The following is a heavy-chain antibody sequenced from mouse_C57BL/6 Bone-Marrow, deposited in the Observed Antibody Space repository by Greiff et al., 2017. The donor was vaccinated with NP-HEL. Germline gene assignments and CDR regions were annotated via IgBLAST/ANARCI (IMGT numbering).Heavy chain of an antibody. CDR2: IYPGDGDT. J-gene: IGHJ2*01. V-gene: IGHV1-80*01. D-gene: IGHD2-4*01. CDR3: ASSGGLRREYYFDY. Sequence: QVQLQQSGAELVKPGASVKISCKASGYAFSSYWMNWVKQRPGKGLEWIGQIYPGDGDTNYNGKFKGKATLTADKSSSTAYMQLSSLTSEDSAVYFCASSGGLRREYYFDYWGQGTTLTVSS. CDR1: GYAFSSYW.